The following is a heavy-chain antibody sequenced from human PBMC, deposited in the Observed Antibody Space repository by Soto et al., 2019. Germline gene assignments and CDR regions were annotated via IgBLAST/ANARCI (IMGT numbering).Heavy chain of an antibody. V-gene: IGHV4-30-4*01. D-gene: IGHD3-22*01. CDR3: ARDYSEQYYYDNSGSSYGMDV. J-gene: IGHJ6*02. CDR2: IYYSGST. CDR1: GGSISSGDYY. Sequence: KPSETLSLTCTVSGGSISSGDYYWSWIRQPPGKGLEWIGYIYYSGSTYYNPSLKSRVTISVDTSKNQFSLKLSSVTAADTAVYYCARDYSEQYYYDNSGSSYGMDVWGQGTTVTVSS.